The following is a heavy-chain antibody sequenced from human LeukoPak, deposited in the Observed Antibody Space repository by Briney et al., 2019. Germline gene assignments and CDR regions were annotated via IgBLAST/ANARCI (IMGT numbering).Heavy chain of an antibody. J-gene: IGHJ4*02. CDR1: GFTFSSYA. CDR2: ISGSGGST. CDR3: AKDGVAAPPFDY. D-gene: IGHD6-13*01. V-gene: IGHV3-23*01. Sequence: GASLRLSCAASGFTFSSYAMSWVRQAPGKGLEWVSAISGSGGSTYYADSVKGRFTISRDNSKSTLYLQMNSLRAEDTAVYYCAKDGVAAPPFDYWGQGTLVTVSS.